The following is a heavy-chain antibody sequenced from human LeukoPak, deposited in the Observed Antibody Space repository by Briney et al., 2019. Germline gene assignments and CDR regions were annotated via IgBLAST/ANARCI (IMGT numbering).Heavy chain of an antibody. J-gene: IGHJ3*01. Sequence: AGSLKLSCAASGFTFSNAWMTWVRQAPGKGLEWVGHIKSKTDGGTTDYAAPVKGRFTISRDDSKNTLYLQMNSPKTEDTAVYYCTTWDGVDWGQGT. D-gene: IGHD1-26*01. V-gene: IGHV3-15*01. CDR1: GFTFSNAW. CDR3: TTWDGVD. CDR2: IKSKTDGGTT.